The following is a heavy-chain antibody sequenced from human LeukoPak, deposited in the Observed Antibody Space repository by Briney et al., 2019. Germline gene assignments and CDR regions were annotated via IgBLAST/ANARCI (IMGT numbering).Heavy chain of an antibody. V-gene: IGHV3-23*01. Sequence: GGPRRFSCAASGRSSSRYLVNWPPLAAGKGAEWVSAKSSSGGSTYYADSVKGRFTISRDNSKSTLYLQMNSLRAEDTAVYYCAKDPRRNYYDSSGYLVYWGQGTLVTVSS. CDR2: KSSSGGST. CDR1: GRSSSRYL. D-gene: IGHD3-22*01. CDR3: AKDPRRNYYDSSGYLVY. J-gene: IGHJ4*02.